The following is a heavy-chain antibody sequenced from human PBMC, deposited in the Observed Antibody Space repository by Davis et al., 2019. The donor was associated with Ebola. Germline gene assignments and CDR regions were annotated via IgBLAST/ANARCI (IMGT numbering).Heavy chain of an antibody. J-gene: IGHJ5*02. CDR1: GGSDSGYF. CDR2: IYYSGST. V-gene: IGHV4-59*02. Sequence: SQTLSLTYGVYGGSDSGYFRTWIRQPPGKGLEWIGYIYYSGSTNYNPSLKSRVTISVDTSKNQFSLKLSSVTAADTAVYYCARVGYDFWSGYSSDNWFDPWGQGTLVTVSS. D-gene: IGHD3-3*01. CDR3: ARVGYDFWSGYSSDNWFDP.